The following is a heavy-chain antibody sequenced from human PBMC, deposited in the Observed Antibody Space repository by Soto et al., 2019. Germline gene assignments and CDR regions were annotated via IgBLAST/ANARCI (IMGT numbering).Heavy chain of an antibody. CDR2: ISYDGSNK. CDR1: GFTFSSYA. Sequence: GGSLRLSCAASGFTFSSYAMHWVRQAPGKGLEWVAVISYDGSNKYYADSVKGRFTISRDNSKNTLSLQMNSLRAEDTAVYYCARARDYYDSSGNDYWGQGTLVTVSS. CDR3: ARARDYYDSSGNDY. V-gene: IGHV3-30-3*01. D-gene: IGHD3-22*01. J-gene: IGHJ4*02.